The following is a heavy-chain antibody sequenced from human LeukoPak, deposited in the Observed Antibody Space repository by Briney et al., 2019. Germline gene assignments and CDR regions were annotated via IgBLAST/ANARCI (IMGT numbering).Heavy chain of an antibody. D-gene: IGHD3-22*01. V-gene: IGHV3-23*01. J-gene: IGHJ4*02. CDR1: GFTFSNYA. CDR3: AKALFYYDSSAYYY. Sequence: GGSLRLSCAASGFTFSNYAMSWVRQAPGKGLEWVSGISASGGNTYYADSVKGRFTTSRDNSKNTLYVQMNSLRAEDTALYYCAKALFYYDSSAYYYWGQGTLVTVSS. CDR2: ISASGGNT.